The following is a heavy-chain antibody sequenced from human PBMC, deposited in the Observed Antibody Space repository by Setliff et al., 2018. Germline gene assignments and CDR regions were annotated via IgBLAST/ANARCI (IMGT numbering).Heavy chain of an antibody. CDR1: GGSISSGTFY. D-gene: IGHD2-21*01. CDR3: VRVGVDAIPA. V-gene: IGHV4-61*10. J-gene: IGHJ5*02. Sequence: SETLSLTCTVSGGSISSGTFYWTWLRQPAGKGLEWIGHIYSSGNINYNSSLVSRVTMTRDPSIGTAYMELSGLRSDDTAVYYCVRVGVDAIPAWGQGTMVTVSS. CDR2: IYSSGNI.